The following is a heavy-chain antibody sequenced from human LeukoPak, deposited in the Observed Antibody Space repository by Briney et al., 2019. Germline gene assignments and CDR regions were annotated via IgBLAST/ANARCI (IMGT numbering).Heavy chain of an antibody. CDR2: ISGSGGST. V-gene: IGHV3-23*01. J-gene: IGHJ4*02. D-gene: IGHD3-3*01. Sequence: GGSLRLSCAASGFTFSSYAMSWVRQAPGKGLEWFSAISGSGGSTYYADSVKGRFTISRDNSKNTLYLQMNSLRAEDTAVYYCAKGIRFLEWLLADYWGQGTLVTVSS. CDR3: AKGIRFLEWLLADY. CDR1: GFTFSSYA.